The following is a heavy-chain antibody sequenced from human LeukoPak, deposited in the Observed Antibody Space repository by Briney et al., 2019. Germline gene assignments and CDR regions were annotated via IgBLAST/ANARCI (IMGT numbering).Heavy chain of an antibody. CDR2: INHSGST. D-gene: IGHD3-16*01. J-gene: IGHJ4*02. CDR1: RGCFNGYY. V-gene: IGHV4-34*01. CDR3: ANLYSQATDY. Sequence: SYTQSLTYVDCRGCFNGYYWTWLRQPPGKGMEGIGEINHSGSTNYPPHLKSRVTISVDTSKNQFPLNLRSVTAADTAVYYCANLYSQATDYWGQGTLVTVSS.